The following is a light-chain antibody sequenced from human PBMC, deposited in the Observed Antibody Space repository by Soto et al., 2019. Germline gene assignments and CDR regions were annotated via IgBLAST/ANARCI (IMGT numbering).Light chain of an antibody. CDR2: EGS. CDR1: SSDIGSYNL. Sequence: QSSLTQPASVSGSPGQSITISCTGTSSDIGSYNLVSWYQQHPGKAPKLIIYEGSKRPSGVSNRFSGSKSGNTASLTISGLQAEDETHYYCCSYAGISTWMVFGGGTKLTVL. J-gene: IGLJ2*01. V-gene: IGLV2-23*01. CDR3: CSYAGISTWMV.